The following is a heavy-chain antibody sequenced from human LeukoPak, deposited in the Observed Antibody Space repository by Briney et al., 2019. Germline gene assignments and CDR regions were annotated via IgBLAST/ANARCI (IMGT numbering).Heavy chain of an antibody. CDR3: AIGANPGALDI. V-gene: IGHV3-74*01. J-gene: IGHJ3*02. CDR2: INHDGSST. D-gene: IGHD4/OR15-4a*01. CDR1: GFTFSTFW. Sequence: GGSLRLSCATSGFTFSTFWMHWVRQAPGKGLVWVSRINHDGSSTNYADSVKGRFTISRDNAKNTLYLQMNSLRAEDTAVYYCAIGANPGALDIWGQGTMVTVSS.